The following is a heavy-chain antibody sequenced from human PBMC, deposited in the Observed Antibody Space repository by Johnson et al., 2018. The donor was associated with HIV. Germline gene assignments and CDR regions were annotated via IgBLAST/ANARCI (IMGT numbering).Heavy chain of an antibody. CDR2: IYSGGRT. V-gene: IGHV3-53*01. J-gene: IGHJ3*02. Sequence: EMQLVESGGGLIQPGGSLRLSCAASGFTVSSNYMNWVRQAPGKGLEWVSVIYSGGRTYYADSVKGRFTISRENAKNSLYLQMNSLRAGDTAVYYCARGSYDGDAFDIWGQGTMVTVSS. D-gene: IGHD1-26*01. CDR3: ARGSYDGDAFDI. CDR1: GFTVSSNY.